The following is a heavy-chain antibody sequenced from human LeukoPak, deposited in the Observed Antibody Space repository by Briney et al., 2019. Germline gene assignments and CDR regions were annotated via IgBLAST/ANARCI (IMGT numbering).Heavy chain of an antibody. CDR3: ARVVTAAWDWFDP. CDR2: ISSSGSFI. D-gene: IGHD2-2*01. V-gene: IGHV3-21*01. J-gene: IGHJ5*02. Sequence: PGGSLRLSCAASGFTFSSYSMNWVRQAPGEGLEWVSSISSSGSFIYYADSVKGRLTTSRDNAKNSLYLQMNSLRADDTAVYYCARVVTAAWDWFDPWGQGTLVTVSS. CDR1: GFTFSSYS.